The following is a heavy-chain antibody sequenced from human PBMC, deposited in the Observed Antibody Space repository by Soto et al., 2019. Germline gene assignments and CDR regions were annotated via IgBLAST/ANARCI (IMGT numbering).Heavy chain of an antibody. V-gene: IGHV4-31*03. J-gene: IGHJ5*02. CDR1: GGSITSGGYY. CDR2: IFYTGTT. Sequence: PSETLSLTCTVSGGSITSGGYYWNWIRQHPGKGLEWIGYIFYTGTTRYNSALQSRVSISVDSTKNHFSLKLTSVTAADTAVYYCARDTTIFGVALQTGLDPWGPGTMVTVYS. D-gene: IGHD3-3*01. CDR3: ARDTTIFGVALQTGLDP.